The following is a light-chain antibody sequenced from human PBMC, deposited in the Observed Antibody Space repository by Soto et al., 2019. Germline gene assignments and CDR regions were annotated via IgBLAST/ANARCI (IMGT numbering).Light chain of an antibody. V-gene: IGKV3D-15*01. CDR3: QQYNNWPSIT. CDR2: GAS. Sequence: IVMTQSPSTLSVSPGERATLSCRASQSVSSNLAWYQQKPGQAPRLLIYGASTRATGIPARFSGSGSGTEFTLTLSSLQSEDFAVYYCQQYNNWPSITFGQGTRLEIK. J-gene: IGKJ5*01. CDR1: QSVSSN.